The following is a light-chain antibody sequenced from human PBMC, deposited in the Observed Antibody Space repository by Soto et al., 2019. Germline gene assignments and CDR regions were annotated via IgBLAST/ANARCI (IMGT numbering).Light chain of an antibody. V-gene: IGKV3-20*01. CDR1: QSVSSSY. CDR2: GAS. Sequence: EIVLTQSPGTLSLSPGERATLSCRASQSVSSSYLAWYQQKPGQAPRLLVYGASSRATGIPGRFSGSGSGTDFTLTISRLEPEDFAVYYCQHYGSSSYTFGQGTKLEIK. J-gene: IGKJ2*01. CDR3: QHYGSSSYT.